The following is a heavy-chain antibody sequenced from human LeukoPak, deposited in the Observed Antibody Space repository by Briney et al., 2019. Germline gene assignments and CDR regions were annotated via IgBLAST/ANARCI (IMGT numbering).Heavy chain of an antibody. Sequence: PGEPLRLSCGAPGFTLRRHRKIWVPGAPARGLEGVANIKQYESERTYVHPVKSQHAISTDDAKNSLYLQMNSLRAEDTAMYCCARQGVYSGYDLNYFVYWGQGTPVTVSS. CDR3: ARQGVYSGYDLNYFVY. D-gene: IGHD5-12*01. CDR2: IKQYESER. CDR1: GFTLRRHR. V-gene: IGHV3-7*01. J-gene: IGHJ4*01.